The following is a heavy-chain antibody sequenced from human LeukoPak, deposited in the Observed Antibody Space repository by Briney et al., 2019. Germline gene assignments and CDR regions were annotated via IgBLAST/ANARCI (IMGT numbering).Heavy chain of an antibody. CDR1: GFTFSSYS. Sequence: GGSLRLSCAASGFTFSSYSLNWVRQAPGKGLEWVSYIGTSTSYIHYAESVKGRFTMSRDNAKNSLYLQMNSLRDEDMAVYYCARDHDYAFDYWGQGTLVTVLS. D-gene: IGHD4-17*01. V-gene: IGHV3-48*02. CDR3: ARDHDYAFDY. CDR2: IGTSTSYI. J-gene: IGHJ4*02.